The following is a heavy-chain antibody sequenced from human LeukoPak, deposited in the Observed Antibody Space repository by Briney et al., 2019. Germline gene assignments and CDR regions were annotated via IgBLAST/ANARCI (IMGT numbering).Heavy chain of an antibody. V-gene: IGHV4-39*01. CDR1: GGSISSSSYS. J-gene: IGHJ4*02. Sequence: PSETLSLTCTVSGGSISSSSYSWGWIRQPPGKGLEWIGSIYYSGSTYYNPSLKSRVTISVDTSKNQFSLKLSSVTAADTAVYYCARRRYYDFWSGYYGDYFDYWGQGTLVTVSS. D-gene: IGHD3-3*01. CDR3: ARRRYYDFWSGYYGDYFDY. CDR2: IYYSGST.